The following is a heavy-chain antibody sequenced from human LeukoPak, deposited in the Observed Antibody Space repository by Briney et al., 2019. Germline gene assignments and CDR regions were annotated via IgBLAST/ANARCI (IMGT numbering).Heavy chain of an antibody. CDR3: ARQDGYNWGAFDI. J-gene: IGHJ3*02. CDR2: MNTDDTTT. Sequence: GGSLRLSCAASGLTFAPFWMHWVRQAAGKGLVWVARMNTDDTTTMYADSVKGQFSISRDNAKNTLYLQMNSLRAEDTAVYFCARQDGYNWGAFDIWGQGTMVTVSS. D-gene: IGHD5-24*01. CDR1: GLTFAPFW. V-gene: IGHV3-74*03.